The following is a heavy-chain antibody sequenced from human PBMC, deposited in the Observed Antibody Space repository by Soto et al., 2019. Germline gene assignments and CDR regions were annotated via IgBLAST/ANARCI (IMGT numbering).Heavy chain of an antibody. D-gene: IGHD3-10*02. CDR1: GYTFTSYG. CDR2: ISNYNGDT. Sequence: QVQLVQSGAEVKKPGASVKVSCKASGYTFTSYGISWVRQAPGQGLEWMGWISNYNGDTNYAQKLQGRVTMTTDTATSTPYMALRSLKPDDTAVYYCTRGGQLFAGNYFDYWGPGTLVSVSS. J-gene: IGHJ4*02. V-gene: IGHV1-18*01. CDR3: TRGGQLFAGNYFDY.